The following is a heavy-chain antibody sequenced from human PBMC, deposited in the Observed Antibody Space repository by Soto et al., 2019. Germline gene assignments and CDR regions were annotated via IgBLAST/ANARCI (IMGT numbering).Heavy chain of an antibody. J-gene: IGHJ4*02. V-gene: IGHV3-23*01. D-gene: IGHD3-10*01. CDR1: GFTFSSFA. CDR3: ARRRDASGSYFDS. Sequence: PGGSLRLSCAASGFTFSSFAMSWVRQAPGKGLEWVSGINDSGGSTYSADSVKGRFTISRDNSKNTLYLQMNSLRADDTAVYYCARRRDASGSYFDSWSQGXLVTVYS. CDR2: INDSGGST.